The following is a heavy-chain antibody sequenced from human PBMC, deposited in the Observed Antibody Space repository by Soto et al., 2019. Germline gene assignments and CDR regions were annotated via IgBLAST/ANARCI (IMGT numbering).Heavy chain of an antibody. CDR1: GDSVSSNSAA. CDR2: TYYRSKWYN. J-gene: IGHJ5*02. D-gene: IGHD4-17*01. Sequence: PSQTLSLTCAISGDSVSSNSAAWNWIRQSPSRGLEWLGRTYYRSKWYNDYAVSVKSRITINPDTSKNQFSLQLNSVTPEDTAVYYCAREGQAHDSGDYENWFDPWGQGTLVTGSS. V-gene: IGHV6-1*01. CDR3: AREGQAHDSGDYENWFDP.